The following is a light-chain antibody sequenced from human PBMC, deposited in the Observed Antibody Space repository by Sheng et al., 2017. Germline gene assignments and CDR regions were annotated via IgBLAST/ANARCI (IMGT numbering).Light chain of an antibody. CDR3: SSYRSGTTWV. Sequence: QSALTQPPSVSRVSWTVRSPSPALEPGMTLVVYDRVSWYQQPPGTAPKLIIYEVSNRPSGVPDRFSGSKSDNTASLIISGLQAEDEADYYCSSYRSGTTWVFGGGTKLTVV. CDR1: GMTLVVYDR. J-gene: IGLJ3*02. V-gene: IGLV2-18*02. CDR2: EVS.